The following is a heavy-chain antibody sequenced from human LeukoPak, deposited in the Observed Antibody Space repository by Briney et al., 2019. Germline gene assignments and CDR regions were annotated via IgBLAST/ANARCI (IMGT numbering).Heavy chain of an antibody. CDR1: GFAFRSHA. Sequence: GGSLRLSCTASGFAFRSHAKHWVRQAPGKGLEWVAFIRYDGSKKFYADSVKGRFTISRDNSKNTLYLQMYSLRAEDTAVYYCAKIPYGDYVLDYYYYMDVWGKGTTVTISS. D-gene: IGHD4-17*01. V-gene: IGHV3-30*02. CDR2: IRYDGSKK. J-gene: IGHJ6*03. CDR3: AKIPYGDYVLDYYYYMDV.